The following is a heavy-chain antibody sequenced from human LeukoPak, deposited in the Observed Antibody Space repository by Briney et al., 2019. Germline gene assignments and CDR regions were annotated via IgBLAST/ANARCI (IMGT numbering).Heavy chain of an antibody. CDR1: GFTFGTYS. V-gene: IGHV3-21*06. J-gene: IGHJ2*01. CDR2: ISGGGDYV. D-gene: IGHD3-10*01. Sequence: GGSLRLSGTASGFTFGTYSMNWVRQAPGKGLEWVSSISGGGDYVFYADSVKGRFTISRDNAKNSLYLQMNSLTTDDTAVYYCARPHGSGSPNWHFDLWGRGTLVTVSS. CDR3: ARPHGSGSPNWHFDL.